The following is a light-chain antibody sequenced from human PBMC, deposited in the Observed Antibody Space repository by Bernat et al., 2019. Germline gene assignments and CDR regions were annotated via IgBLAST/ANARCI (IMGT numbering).Light chain of an antibody. V-gene: IGKV3D-15*01. CDR1: QSIRSN. J-gene: IGKJ5*01. CDR2: DTS. Sequence: IVMTQSPDTLSVSPGDTATVSCRAGQSIRSNLAWYQQKPGQAPRLLIYDTSTMATDIPFRFSGGGSGAEFTLTISNVQAEDFAIYSCQQYYGSPRTFGQGTRLEIK. CDR3: QQYYGSPRT.